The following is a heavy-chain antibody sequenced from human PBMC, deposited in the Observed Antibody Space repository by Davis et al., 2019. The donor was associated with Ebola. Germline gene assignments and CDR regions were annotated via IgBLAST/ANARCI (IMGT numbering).Heavy chain of an antibody. CDR2: ISYDGNDR. CDR1: GFTFKSHA. V-gene: IGHV3-30*04. J-gene: IGHJ4*02. D-gene: IGHD1-26*01. Sequence: GESLKISCAASGFTFKSHAMHWVRQAPGKGLEWVAFISYDGNDRRYADSVKGRFTTSRDNSKDTLFLQMNSLRDDDTAVYYCARDLSGRYTTDYWGQGILVTVSS. CDR3: ARDLSGRYTTDY.